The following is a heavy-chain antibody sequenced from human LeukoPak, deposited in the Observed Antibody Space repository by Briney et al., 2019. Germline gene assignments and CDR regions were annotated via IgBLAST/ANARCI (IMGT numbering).Heavy chain of an antibody. V-gene: IGHV4-61*02. CDR3: ARDLYSSRTNDAFVI. D-gene: IGHD6-13*01. CDR1: GGSISSGSYY. CDR2: IYSSGNT. J-gene: IGHJ3*02. Sequence: SETLSLTCTVSGGSISSGSYYWNWIRQPAGKGLEWIGRIYSSGNTNYNPSLKSRITMSVDTSKNQFSLNLNSVTAADTALYYCARDLYSSRTNDAFVIWGQGTMVTVSS.